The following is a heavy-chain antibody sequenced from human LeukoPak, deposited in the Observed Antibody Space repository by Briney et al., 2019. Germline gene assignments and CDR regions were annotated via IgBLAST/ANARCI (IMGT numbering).Heavy chain of an antibody. J-gene: IGHJ4*02. CDR3: AKDLGWELPAEAY. CDR1: GFTFEKYV. CDR2: IYGSGVSI. V-gene: IGHV3-23*01. Sequence: GGSLRLPCVASGFTFEKYVMNWVRQAPGKGLEWLATIYGSGVSISYADSVKGRFTISRDNSKNTLYLQMNSLRAEDTAMYFCAKDLGWELPAEAYWGQGILVTVSA. D-gene: IGHD1-26*01.